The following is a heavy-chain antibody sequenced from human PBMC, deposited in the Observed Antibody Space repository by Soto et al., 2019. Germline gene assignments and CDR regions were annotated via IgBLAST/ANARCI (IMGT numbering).Heavy chain of an antibody. D-gene: IGHD3-9*01. CDR3: ARDLYYDILTGYSSADYFDY. CDR1: GFTFDDYG. CDR2: INWNGGST. J-gene: IGHJ4*02. Sequence: GGSLRLSCAASGFTFDDYGMSWVRQAPGKGLEWVSGINWNGGSTGYADSVKGRFTISRDNAKNSLYLQMNSLRAEDTALYYCARDLYYDILTGYSSADYFDYWGQGTLVTVSS. V-gene: IGHV3-20*04.